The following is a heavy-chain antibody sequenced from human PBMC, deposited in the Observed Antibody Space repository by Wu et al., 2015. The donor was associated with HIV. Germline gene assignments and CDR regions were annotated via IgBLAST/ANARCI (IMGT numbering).Heavy chain of an antibody. CDR1: GYSFTKYD. CDR2: INPGGGNT. D-gene: IGHD6-13*01. V-gene: IGHV1-8*01. Sequence: QGQLVQSGAEVKKPGASVKVSCKASGYSFTKYDLNWVRQVPGQGLEWMGRINPGGGNTGYARSFQGRLTMTTNTSISTAFMELRSLRSEDTAIYFCARGFIAAAGTPPIHFDYWGPGTVVTVSA. J-gene: IGHJ4*02. CDR3: ARGFIAAAGTPPIHFDY.